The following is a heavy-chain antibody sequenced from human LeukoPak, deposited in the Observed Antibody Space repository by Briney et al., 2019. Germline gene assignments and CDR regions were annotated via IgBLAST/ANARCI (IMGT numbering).Heavy chain of an antibody. Sequence: PGGSLRLSCAASGFTFSDYDMHWVRQATGKGLEWVSAIGTAGDTYYTGSVKGRFTTSRENAKNSLYLQMNSLRAGDTAVYYCARVAKERVGGVYYFDYWAREPWSPSPQ. D-gene: IGHD1-1*01. CDR1: GFTFSDYD. V-gene: IGHV3-13*01. J-gene: IGHJ4*02. CDR2: IGTAGDT. CDR3: ARVAKERVGGVYYFDY.